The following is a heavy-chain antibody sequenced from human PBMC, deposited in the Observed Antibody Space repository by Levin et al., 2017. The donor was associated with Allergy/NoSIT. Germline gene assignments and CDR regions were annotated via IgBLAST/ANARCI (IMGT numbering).Heavy chain of an antibody. V-gene: IGHV4-39*07. J-gene: IGHJ5*02. D-gene: IGHD3-10*01. CDR2: IYYSGST. CDR1: GGSISSSSYY. Sequence: SETLSLTCTVSGGSISSSSYYWGWIRQPPGKGLEWIGSIYYSGSTYYNPSLKSRVTISVDTSKNQFSLKLSSVTAADTAVYYCERVKAIWCGELDRWFDPWGQGTLVTVSS. CDR3: ERVKAIWCGELDRWFDP.